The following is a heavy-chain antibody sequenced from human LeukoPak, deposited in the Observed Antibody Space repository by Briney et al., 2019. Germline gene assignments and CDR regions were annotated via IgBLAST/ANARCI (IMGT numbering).Heavy chain of an antibody. Sequence: GESPKISGKGSGYSFTSYWIGWVRQMPGKGLEWVGIIYPGDSDTRYSPSFQGQVTISADKSISTAYLQWSSLKASDTAMYYCARVDCSSTSCYAHGNWFDPWGQGTLVTVSS. J-gene: IGHJ5*02. CDR1: GYSFTSYW. D-gene: IGHD2-2*01. CDR3: ARVDCSSTSCYAHGNWFDP. CDR2: IYPGDSDT. V-gene: IGHV5-51*01.